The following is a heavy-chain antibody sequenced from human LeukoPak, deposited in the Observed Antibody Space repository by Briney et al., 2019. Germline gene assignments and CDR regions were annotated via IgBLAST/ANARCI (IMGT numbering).Heavy chain of an antibody. CDR1: TFAFGGYW. CDR3: VADRGNWSGSDF. Sequence: PGGSLRLSCAGSTFAFGGYWIHWVRQLPGKGLAWVSRIDSAGGRIQWADSVKGRFTISRDNAKNTVYLQMNSLRPEDSAVYYCVADRGNWSGSDFWGRGTLVIVSS. J-gene: IGHJ4*02. V-gene: IGHV3-74*01. D-gene: IGHD1-1*01. CDR2: IDSAGGRI.